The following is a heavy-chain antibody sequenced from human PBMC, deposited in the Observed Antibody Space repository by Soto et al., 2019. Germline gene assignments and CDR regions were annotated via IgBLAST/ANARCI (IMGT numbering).Heavy chain of an antibody. D-gene: IGHD3-10*01. V-gene: IGHV3-74*01. Sequence: EVQLVESGGGLVQPGGSLRLSCAASGFTFSSCWMHWVRQAPGKGLLWVSRINSDGSTTSYTDSVKGRFTIYIDNAKNTLYLQMNRLRAEDTAVYYCARVGYGSGSYHFDYWGQGTLVTVSS. J-gene: IGHJ4*02. CDR3: ARVGYGSGSYHFDY. CDR2: INSDGSTT. CDR1: GFTFSSCW.